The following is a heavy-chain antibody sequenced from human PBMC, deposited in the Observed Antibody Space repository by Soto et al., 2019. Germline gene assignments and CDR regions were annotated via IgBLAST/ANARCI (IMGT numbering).Heavy chain of an antibody. Sequence: PSETLSLTCTVSGGSISSSSYYWGWIRQPPGKGLEWIGSIYYSGSTYYNPSLKSRVTISVDTSKNQFSLKLSSVTAADTAVYYCARSPPAGYTSSWFDYWGQGTLVTVSS. CDR1: GGSISSSSYY. CDR2: IYYSGST. D-gene: IGHD6-13*01. J-gene: IGHJ4*02. CDR3: ARSPPAGYTSSWFDY. V-gene: IGHV4-39*07.